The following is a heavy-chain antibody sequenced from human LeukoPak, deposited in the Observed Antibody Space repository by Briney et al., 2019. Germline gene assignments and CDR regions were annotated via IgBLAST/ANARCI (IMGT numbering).Heavy chain of an antibody. Sequence: GASVKVSCKASGGTFSSYAISWMRQAPGQGLEWMGRIIPILGIANYAQKFQGRVTITADKSTSTAYMELSSLRSEDTAVYYCASMNSSGWYFDYWGQGTLVTVSS. V-gene: IGHV1-69*04. J-gene: IGHJ4*02. D-gene: IGHD6-19*01. CDR2: IIPILGIA. CDR1: GGTFSSYA. CDR3: ASMNSSGWYFDY.